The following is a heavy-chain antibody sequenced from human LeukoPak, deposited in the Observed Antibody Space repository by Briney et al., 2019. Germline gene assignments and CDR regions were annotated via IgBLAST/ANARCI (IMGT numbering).Heavy chain of an antibody. V-gene: IGHV4-59*01. Sequence: SETLSLTSILAGGSISGYYWSWVRQPPGKGLEWIGYAHYSGSNNYSSTLKSRVTISVDTHKNQFSLKLTSVTAADTAFYYCASWAGDWGFDYWGQGTLVSVSS. CDR3: ASWAGDWGFDY. CDR2: AHYSGSN. CDR1: GGSISGYY. J-gene: IGHJ4*02. D-gene: IGHD7-27*01.